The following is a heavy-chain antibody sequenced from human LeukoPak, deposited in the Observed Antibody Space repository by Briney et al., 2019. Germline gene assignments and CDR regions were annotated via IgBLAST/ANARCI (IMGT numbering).Heavy chain of an antibody. Sequence: GSLRLSRAASGFTFSSYSIKWVRQASGKGLEWVSFISSSSSYIYYADSVKGRFTISRDNAKNSLYLQMNSLRAEDTAVYYCARGTMFPYYFDYWGQGTLVTVSS. CDR1: GFTFSSYS. V-gene: IGHV3-21*01. D-gene: IGHD3-10*02. CDR2: ISSSSSYI. CDR3: ARGTMFPYYFDY. J-gene: IGHJ4*02.